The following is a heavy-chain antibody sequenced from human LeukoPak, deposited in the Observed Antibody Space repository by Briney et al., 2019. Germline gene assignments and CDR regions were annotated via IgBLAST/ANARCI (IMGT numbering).Heavy chain of an antibody. CDR3: ARDKRHSYGRYFDH. CDR1: GDSISTYH. CDR2: MQSSGNS. Sequence: SETLSLTCSVSGDSISTYHWNWIRKPTGKRLEWIAFMQSSGNSNYNPSLKSRVTMFVDTSKNQFVLNLRSVTAADTAVYYCARDKRHSYGRYFDHWGQGMLVTVSS. J-gene: IGHJ4*02. D-gene: IGHD5-18*01. V-gene: IGHV4-59*01.